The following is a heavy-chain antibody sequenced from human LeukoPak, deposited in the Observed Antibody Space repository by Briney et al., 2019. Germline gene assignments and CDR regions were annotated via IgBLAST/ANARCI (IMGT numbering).Heavy chain of an antibody. CDR1: GGSISSGGYY. CDR2: IYYSGST. J-gene: IGHJ5*02. Sequence: SQTLSLTCTVSGGSISSGGYYWSWIRQHPGKGLEWIGYIYYSGSTYYNPSLKSRLTISVDTSKNQFSLKLSSVTAADTTVYYCARGGYCSGGSCYLTWFDPWGQGTLVTVSS. D-gene: IGHD2-15*01. CDR3: ARGGYCSGGSCYLTWFDP. V-gene: IGHV4-31*03.